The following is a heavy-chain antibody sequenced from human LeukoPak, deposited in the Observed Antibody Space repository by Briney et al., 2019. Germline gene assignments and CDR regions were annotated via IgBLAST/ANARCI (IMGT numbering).Heavy chain of an antibody. Sequence: PSETLSLTCAVHGGSLGGYFWSWIRQSPGKGLEGIGEINFSGSTNNNPSLKSRVAMSIDTSKNQFSLNLASVTAADTAVYYCARSPAAYYDFWSGYSPWGQGTLVTVSS. CDR3: ARSPAAYYDFWSGYSP. V-gene: IGHV4-34*01. D-gene: IGHD3-3*01. J-gene: IGHJ5*02. CDR2: INFSGST. CDR1: GGSLGGYF.